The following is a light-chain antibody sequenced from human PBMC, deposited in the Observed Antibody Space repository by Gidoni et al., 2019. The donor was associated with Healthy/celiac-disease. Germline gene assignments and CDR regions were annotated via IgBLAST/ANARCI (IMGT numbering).Light chain of an antibody. V-gene: IGLV1-40*01. CDR1: SSNIGAGYD. J-gene: IGLJ2*01. Sequence: QSVMTQPPSVSGPPGQRVTISCTGSSSNIGAGYDVHWYQQLPGTAPKLLIYGNSNRPSGFPDRFSGSKSGTSASLAITGLQAEDEADYYCQSYDSSLSGSVFGGGTKLTVL. CDR3: QSYDSSLSGSV. CDR2: GNS.